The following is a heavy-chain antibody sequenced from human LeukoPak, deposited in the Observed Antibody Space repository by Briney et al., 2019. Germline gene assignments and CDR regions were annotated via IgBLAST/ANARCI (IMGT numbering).Heavy chain of an antibody. Sequence: GRSLRLSCAASGFTFDDYAMHWVRQAPGKGLEWVSGISWNSGSIGYADSVKGRFTISRDNAKNSLYLQMNSLRAEDTALYYCAKDFSGYYFRYFDLWGRGTLVTVSS. CDR3: AKDFSGYYFRYFDL. J-gene: IGHJ2*01. CDR1: GFTFDDYA. D-gene: IGHD3-22*01. V-gene: IGHV3-9*01. CDR2: ISWNSGSI.